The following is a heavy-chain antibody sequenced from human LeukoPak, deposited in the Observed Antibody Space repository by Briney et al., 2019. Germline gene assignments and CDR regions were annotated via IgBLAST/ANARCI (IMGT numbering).Heavy chain of an antibody. CDR1: GITFSSFA. CDR3: ARDHADCSGARCHSISQDFYMDV. CDR2: IWYDGSSR. V-gene: IGHV3-33*01. Sequence: GGSLRLSCAASGITFSSFAIHWVRQAPGKGLEWVAIIWYDGSSRYFADSVKGRFTVSRDNSKNTLYLQMNSLRAEDTAVYYCARDHADCSGARCHSISQDFYMDVWGKGTTVTVSS. D-gene: IGHD2-15*01. J-gene: IGHJ6*03.